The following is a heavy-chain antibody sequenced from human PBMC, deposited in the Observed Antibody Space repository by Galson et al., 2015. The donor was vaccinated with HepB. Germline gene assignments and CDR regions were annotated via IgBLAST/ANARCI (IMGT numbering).Heavy chain of an antibody. D-gene: IGHD2/OR15-2a*01. V-gene: IGHV3-11*01. J-gene: IGHJ6*03. CDR3: ARVERTFYYYYYMDV. CDR2: ISSSGSTI. Sequence: SLRLSCAASGFTFSDYYMSWIRQAPGKGLEWVSYISSSGSTIYYADSVKGRFTISRDNAKNSLYLQMNSLRAEDTAVYYCARVERTFYYYYYMDVWGKGTTVTVSS. CDR1: GFTFSDYY.